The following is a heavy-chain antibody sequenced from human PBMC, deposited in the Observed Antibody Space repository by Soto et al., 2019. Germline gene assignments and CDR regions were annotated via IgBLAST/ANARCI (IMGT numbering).Heavy chain of an antibody. D-gene: IGHD3-22*01. Sequence: AAVKVSCKASGYTFTTYQMHWVRQAPGQGLEWMGWINPKTGATNYAQRFQGRVTLTRDTSITTAYMDLSSLRSDDTATYYCAKTYDGSGQPSHWFAPWGQGTPVTVSS. CDR2: INPKTGAT. V-gene: IGHV1-2*02. J-gene: IGHJ5*02. CDR3: AKTYDGSGQPSHWFAP. CDR1: GYTFTTYQ.